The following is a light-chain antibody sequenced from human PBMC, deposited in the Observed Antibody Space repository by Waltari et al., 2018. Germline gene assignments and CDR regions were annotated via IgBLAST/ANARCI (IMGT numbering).Light chain of an antibody. CDR2: DVS. CDR1: SSDICGSNY. J-gene: IGLJ2*01. V-gene: IGLV2-14*01. Sequence: QSALTQPASVSGSPGQSITISCTGTSSDICGSNYVSWYQQPPGKAPKLMIYDVSKRPSGVSNRFSGAKSGNTASLTISGLQAEDEADYYCMSYTSSSTLVFGGGTKLTVL. CDR3: MSYTSSSTLV.